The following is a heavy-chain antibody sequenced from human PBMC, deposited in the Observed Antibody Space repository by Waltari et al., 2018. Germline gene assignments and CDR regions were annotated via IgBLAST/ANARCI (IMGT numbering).Heavy chain of an antibody. J-gene: IGHJ4*02. CDR2: TNQDGRGK. Sequence: EVQLVESGGGLVQPGGSLRLSCAASGFTFSNNWMTWVRQAPGKGLEWGANTNQDGRGKYSLESVKGRLTISRDNAKNSLYLQLNSLRADDTAVYYCTRGGDDSSWYWRNWGQGTLVTVSS. V-gene: IGHV3-7*01. D-gene: IGHD6-13*01. CDR1: GFTFSNNW. CDR3: TRGGDDSSWYWRN.